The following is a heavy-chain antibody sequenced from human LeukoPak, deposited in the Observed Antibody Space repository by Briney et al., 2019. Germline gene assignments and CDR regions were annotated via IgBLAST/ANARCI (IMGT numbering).Heavy chain of an antibody. V-gene: IGHV4-31*03. D-gene: IGHD3-10*01. Sequence: TSETLSLTCTVSGGSISSGGYYWSWIRQHPGKGLEWIGYIFYSGSTYYNPSLKSRVTISVDTSKNQFSLKLSSVTAADTAVYYCARDGDWFGEYYYYYGMDVWGQGTTVTVSS. CDR3: ARDGDWFGEYYYYYGMDV. CDR2: IFYSGST. CDR1: GGSISSGGYY. J-gene: IGHJ6*02.